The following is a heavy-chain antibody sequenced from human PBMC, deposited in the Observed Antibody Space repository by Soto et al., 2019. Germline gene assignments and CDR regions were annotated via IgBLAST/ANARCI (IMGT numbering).Heavy chain of an antibody. Sequence: QITLKESGPTLVTPTQTLTLTCAFSGFSLSTTGVAVGWIRQPPGKALEWLALIYWDDDTRYSPSMKSRLTITKDTSKNQVVLTMTNMDPVDTATYYCAHRYWSTSVSYSLYWGQGTLVTVSS. V-gene: IGHV2-5*02. CDR3: AHRYWSTSVSYSLY. CDR1: GFSLSTTGVA. D-gene: IGHD3-10*01. CDR2: IYWDDDT. J-gene: IGHJ4*02.